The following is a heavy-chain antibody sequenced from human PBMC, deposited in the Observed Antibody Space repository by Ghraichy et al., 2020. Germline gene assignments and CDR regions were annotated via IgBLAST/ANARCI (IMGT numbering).Heavy chain of an antibody. CDR3: VRPGSGYYWDAFDI. CDR2: IYTSGST. D-gene: IGHD3-22*01. J-gene: IGHJ3*02. V-gene: IGHV4-4*07. CDR1: GGSISSYY. Sequence: SETLSLTCTVSGGSISSYYWSWIRQPAGKGLEWIGRIYTSGSTNYNPSLKSRVTMSVDTSKNQFSLKLSSVTAADTAVYYCVRPGSGYYWDAFDIWGQGTMVTVSS.